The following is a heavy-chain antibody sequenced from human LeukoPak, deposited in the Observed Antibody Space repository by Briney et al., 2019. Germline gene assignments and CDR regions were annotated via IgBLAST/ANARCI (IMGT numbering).Heavy chain of an antibody. D-gene: IGHD6-19*01. CDR1: GFTFSGSA. J-gene: IGHJ5*02. CDR3: TTKYSSGWLTRNWLDP. V-gene: IGHV3-73*01. Sequence: GGSLRLSCAASGFTFSGSAMHWVRQASGKGLEWVGRIRSKANSYATAYAASVKGRFTISRDDSKNTAYLQMNSLKTEDTAVYYCTTKYSSGWLTRNWLDPWGQGTLVTVSS. CDR2: IRSKANSYAT.